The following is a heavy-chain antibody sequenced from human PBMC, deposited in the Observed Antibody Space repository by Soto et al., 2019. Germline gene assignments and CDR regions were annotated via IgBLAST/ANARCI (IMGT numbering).Heavy chain of an antibody. CDR1: SYVIESGHY. D-gene: IGHD3-3*01. Sequence: KPWETLSLTGVVSSYVIESGHYWGWVRQPPGKGLEWVGSIYDSGTTYYNPSLRSRVTISADTSKNQFSLSLTSVTAADTAVYYCARSPQYYTPGSSPFDYWGPGTMVTVSS. CDR2: IYDSGTT. CDR3: ARSPQYYTPGSSPFDY. J-gene: IGHJ4*03. V-gene: IGHV4-38-2*01.